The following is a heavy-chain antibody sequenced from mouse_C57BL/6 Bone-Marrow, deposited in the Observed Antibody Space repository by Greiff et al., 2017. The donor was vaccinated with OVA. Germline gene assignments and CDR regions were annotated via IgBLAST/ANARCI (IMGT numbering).Heavy chain of an antibody. D-gene: IGHD4-1*01. CDR3: ARRLTGKLPFAY. Sequence: EVQLQQSGPVLVKPGASVKMSCKASGYTFTDYYMNWVKQSHGKSLEWIGVINPYNGGTSYNQKFKGKATLTVDKSSSTAYMELNSLTSEDSSVYYFARRLTGKLPFAYWGQVTLVTVSA. CDR1: GYTFTDYY. V-gene: IGHV1-19*01. CDR2: INPYNGGT. J-gene: IGHJ3*01.